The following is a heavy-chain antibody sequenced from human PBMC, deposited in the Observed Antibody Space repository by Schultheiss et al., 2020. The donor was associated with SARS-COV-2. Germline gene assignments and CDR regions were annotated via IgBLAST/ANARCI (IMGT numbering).Heavy chain of an antibody. J-gene: IGHJ4*02. D-gene: IGHD3-9*01. CDR3: ARAYYDILTGYSHFDY. V-gene: IGHV4-61*01. CDR2: IYYSGST. CDR1: GGSVSSASYY. Sequence: SETLSLTCTVSGGSVSSASYYWSWIRQPPGKGLEWIGYIYYSGSTNYNPSLKSRVTISVDTSKNQFSLKLSSVTAADTAVYYCARAYYDILTGYSHFDYWGQGTLVTVSS.